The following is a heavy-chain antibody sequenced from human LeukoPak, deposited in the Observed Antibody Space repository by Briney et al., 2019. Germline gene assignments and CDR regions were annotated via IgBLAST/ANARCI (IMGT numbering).Heavy chain of an antibody. V-gene: IGHV3-48*01. CDR3: ARAITMILDDAFDI. D-gene: IGHD3-22*01. Sequence: GGSLRLSCAASGFTFSSYSMNWVRQAPGKGLEWVSAISGSGGSTYYADSVKGRFTISRDNAKNSLYLQMNSLRAEDTAVYYCARAITMILDDAFDIWAKGQWSPSLQ. CDR2: ISGSGGST. CDR1: GFTFSSYS. J-gene: IGHJ3*02.